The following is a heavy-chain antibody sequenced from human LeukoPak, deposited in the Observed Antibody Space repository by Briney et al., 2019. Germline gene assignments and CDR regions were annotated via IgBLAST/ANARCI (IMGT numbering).Heavy chain of an antibody. V-gene: IGHV5-51*01. Sequence: GESLKISCKGSGYSFSTNWIGWVRQMPGKGLEWMGIIYPSDSDTRYNPSFQGQVTISADRSISTTSLQWRSLKASDTATYYCARLSPGVGATAEYWGQGTLDTVSS. CDR1: GYSFSTNW. CDR3: ARLSPGVGATAEY. J-gene: IGHJ4*02. CDR2: IYPSDSDT. D-gene: IGHD1-26*01.